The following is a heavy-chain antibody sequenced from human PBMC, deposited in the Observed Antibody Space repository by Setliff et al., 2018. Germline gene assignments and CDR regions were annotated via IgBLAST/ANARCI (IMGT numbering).Heavy chain of an antibody. CDR1: GGTFSSYA. D-gene: IGHD3-22*01. CDR3: ARDGDKYYDSSGYYLNHAFDI. V-gene: IGHV1-69*06. CDR2: IIPIFGTA. Sequence: SVKVSCKASGGTFSSYAISWVRQAPGQGLEWMGGIIPIFGTANYAQKFQGRVTMTEDTSTDTAYMELSSLRSEDTAVYYCARDGDKYYDSSGYYLNHAFDIWGQGTMVTVSS. J-gene: IGHJ3*02.